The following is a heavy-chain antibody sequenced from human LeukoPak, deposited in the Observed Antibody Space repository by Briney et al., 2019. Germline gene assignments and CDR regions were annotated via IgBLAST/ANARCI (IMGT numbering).Heavy chain of an antibody. V-gene: IGHV1-69*04. CDR2: IIPILGIA. Sequence: ASVTVSCKASGGTFSSYAISWVRQAPGQGLEWMGRIIPILGIANYAQKFQGRVTITADKSTSTAYMELSSLRSEDTAVYYCARDRAPQYSSGWYYWGQGTLVTVSS. J-gene: IGHJ4*02. CDR1: GGTFSSYA. CDR3: ARDRAPQYSSGWYY. D-gene: IGHD6-19*01.